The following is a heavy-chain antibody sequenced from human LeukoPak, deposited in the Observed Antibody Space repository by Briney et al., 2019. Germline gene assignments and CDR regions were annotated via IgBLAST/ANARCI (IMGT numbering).Heavy chain of an antibody. D-gene: IGHD3-10*01. J-gene: IGHJ4*02. CDR1: GFTLSSYA. Sequence: GGSLRLSCAASGFTLSSYAMSCVRHAPGEGLEWVSAICGSGGSTYYADSVKGRFTISRDNSKNTLYLQMNSLRAEDTAVYYCAKNMVRGEENYFDYWGQGTLVTVSS. CDR3: AKNMVRGEENYFDY. CDR2: ICGSGGST. V-gene: IGHV3-23*01.